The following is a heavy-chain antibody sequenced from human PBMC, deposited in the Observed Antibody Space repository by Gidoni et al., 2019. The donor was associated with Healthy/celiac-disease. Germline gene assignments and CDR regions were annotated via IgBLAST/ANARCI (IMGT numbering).Heavy chain of an antibody. J-gene: IGHJ6*02. V-gene: IGHV3-48*04. CDR2: ISSSSSTI. CDR1: GFTFSSYS. D-gene: IGHD3-9*01. Sequence: EVQLVESGGGLVQPGGSLRLSCADSGFTFSSYSMNWVRQAPGKGLEWVSYISSSSSTIYYADSGKGRFTISRDNAKNSLYLQMNSLRAEDTAVYYCARDRSYDILTGTKIPYYYYGMDVWGQGTTVTVSS. CDR3: ARDRSYDILTGTKIPYYYYGMDV.